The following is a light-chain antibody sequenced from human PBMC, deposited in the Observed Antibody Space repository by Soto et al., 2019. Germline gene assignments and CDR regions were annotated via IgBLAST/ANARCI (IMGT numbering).Light chain of an antibody. Sequence: DIQMTQSPSTLSGSVGDRVTITCRASQTISSWLAWYQQKPGKAPKLLIYKASTLKSGVPSRFSGSGSGTEFTLTISSLQPDDFATYYCQQSYSTPWTVGQGTKVDIK. J-gene: IGKJ1*01. CDR3: QQSYSTPWT. CDR1: QTISSW. CDR2: KAS. V-gene: IGKV1-5*03.